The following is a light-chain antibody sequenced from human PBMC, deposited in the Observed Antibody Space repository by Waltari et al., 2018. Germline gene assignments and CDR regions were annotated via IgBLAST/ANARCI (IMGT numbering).Light chain of an antibody. J-gene: IGLJ2*01. CDR3: YSAADNNRV. CDR1: VLAKKY. V-gene: IGLV3-27*01. Sequence: SYELTQPSSVSVSPGQTARIPCSGDVLAKKYARWFRQKPGQAPVLVIYKDSERPSGIPERFSGSSSGTTVTLTISGAQVEDEADYYCYSAADNNRVFGGGTKLTVL. CDR2: KDS.